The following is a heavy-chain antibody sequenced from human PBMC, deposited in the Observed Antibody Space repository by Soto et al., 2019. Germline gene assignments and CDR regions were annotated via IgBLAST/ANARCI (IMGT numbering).Heavy chain of an antibody. V-gene: IGHV4-4*07. D-gene: IGHD1-7*01. CDR3: EGESGENWSYEAY. Sequence: SETLSLTCTVFGDTITSFSWNWIRQSAGKGLEWIGRISTTGNTHYNPSLESRVTMSLDTSKNQFSLKLTSVTAADTAVYYCEGESGENWSYEAYWGQGTLVTVSS. CDR1: GDTITSFS. J-gene: IGHJ4*02. CDR2: ISTTGNT.